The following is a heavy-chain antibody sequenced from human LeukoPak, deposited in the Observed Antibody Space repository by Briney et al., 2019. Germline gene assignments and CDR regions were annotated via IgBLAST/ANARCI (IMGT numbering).Heavy chain of an antibody. CDR3: ARETYYSGSGPGGWFDP. V-gene: IGHV3-7*01. J-gene: IGHJ5*02. Sequence: GGSLRLSCAASGFTFSTYWMSWVRQAPGKGLEWVANINKDGSQTYYVDSMRGRFTISRDNAKNSLFLQMDNLTAEDTAVYYCARETYYSGSGPGGWFDPWGQGTLVTVSS. CDR2: INKDGSQT. CDR1: GFTFSTYW. D-gene: IGHD3-10*01.